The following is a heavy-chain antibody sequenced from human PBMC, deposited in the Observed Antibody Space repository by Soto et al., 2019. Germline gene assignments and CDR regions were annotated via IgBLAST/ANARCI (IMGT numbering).Heavy chain of an antibody. V-gene: IGHV5-51*01. CDR1: GYSFTSYW. CDR2: IYPGDSDT. CDR3: ARNRGVGYYYYGMDV. D-gene: IGHD3-22*01. J-gene: IGHJ6*02. Sequence: PGESLKISCKGSGYSFTSYWIGWVRQMPGKGLEWMGIIYPGDSDTRYSPSFQGQVTISVDKSISTAYLQWSSLKASDTAMYYCARNRGVGYYYYGMDVWGQGTTVTVSS.